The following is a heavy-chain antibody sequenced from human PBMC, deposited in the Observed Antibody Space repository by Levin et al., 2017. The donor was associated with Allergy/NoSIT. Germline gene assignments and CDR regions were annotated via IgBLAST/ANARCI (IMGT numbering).Heavy chain of an antibody. V-gene: IGHV1-69*06. CDR2: IIPIFGTA. Sequence: ASVKVSCKASGGTFSSYAISWVRQAPGQGLEWMGGIIPIFGTANYAQKFQGRVTITADKSTSTAYMELSSLRSEDTAVYYCARVAAGPYYYGMDVWGQGTTVTVSS. CDR3: ARVAAGPYYYGMDV. D-gene: IGHD6-13*01. CDR1: GGTFSSYA. J-gene: IGHJ6*02.